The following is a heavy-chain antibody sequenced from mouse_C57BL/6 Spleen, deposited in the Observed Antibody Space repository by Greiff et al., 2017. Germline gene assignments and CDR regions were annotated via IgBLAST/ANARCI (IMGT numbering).Heavy chain of an antibody. CDR3: ARQTVVAKGYFDY. CDR1: GYTFTSYG. Sequence: QVHVKQSGAELARPGASVKLSCKASGYTFTSYGISWVKQRTGQGLEWIGEIYPRSGNTYYNEKFKGKATLTADKSSSTAYMGLRSLTSEDSAVYFCARQTVVAKGYFDYWGQGTTLTVSS. D-gene: IGHD1-1*01. V-gene: IGHV1-81*01. J-gene: IGHJ2*01. CDR2: IYPRSGNT.